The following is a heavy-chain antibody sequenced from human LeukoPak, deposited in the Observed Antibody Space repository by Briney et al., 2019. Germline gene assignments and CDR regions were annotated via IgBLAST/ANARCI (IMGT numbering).Heavy chain of an antibody. Sequence: GGSLRLSCAASGFTFSSYAMHWVRQAPGKGLEWVAVISYDGSNKYYADSVKGRFTISRDNSKNTLYLQMNSLRAEDTAVYYCARDTAWSTVHYYMDVWGKGTSVTVS. J-gene: IGHJ6*03. V-gene: IGHV3-30-3*01. CDR3: ARDTAWSTVHYYMDV. CDR1: GFTFSSYA. D-gene: IGHD4-17*01. CDR2: ISYDGSNK.